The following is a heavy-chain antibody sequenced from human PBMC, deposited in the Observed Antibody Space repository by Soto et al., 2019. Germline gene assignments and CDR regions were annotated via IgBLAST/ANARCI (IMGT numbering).Heavy chain of an antibody. V-gene: IGHV4-59*01. J-gene: IGHJ4*02. CDR3: ARGDLKATRHFDY. CDR2: IYYSGST. Sequence: PSETLSLTCTFSGGSISSYYWSLIRQPPGKGLEWIGYIYYSGSTNYNPSLKSRVTISVDTSKNQFSLKLSSVTAADTAVYYCARGDLKATRHFDYWGQGTLVTVSS. D-gene: IGHD1-26*01. CDR1: GGSISSYY.